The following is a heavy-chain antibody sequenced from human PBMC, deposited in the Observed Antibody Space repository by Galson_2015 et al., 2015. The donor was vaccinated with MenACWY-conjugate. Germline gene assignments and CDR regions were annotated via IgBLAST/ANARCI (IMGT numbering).Heavy chain of an antibody. Sequence: SLRLSCAASGFTFTSYAMHWVRQAPGKGLEWVAVFSYDGTKRYYADSVKGRFTVSRDTSKYTLFLQMNSLRPEDTAVYYCARDHSPSYASSWYSGSNWFDPWGQGTLVTVSS. CDR2: FSYDGTKR. CDR3: ARDHSPSYASSWYSGSNWFDP. V-gene: IGHV3-30*04. J-gene: IGHJ5*02. CDR1: GFTFTSYA. D-gene: IGHD2-15*01.